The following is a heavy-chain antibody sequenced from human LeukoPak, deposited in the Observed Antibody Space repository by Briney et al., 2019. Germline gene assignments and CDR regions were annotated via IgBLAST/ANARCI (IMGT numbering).Heavy chain of an antibody. CDR2: INHSGST. D-gene: IGHD5-18*01. Sequence: PSETLSLTCAVYGGPFRGYYWSWLRKPPGKALEWIGEINHSGSTNYNPSRRSRVTISVDTSKIQFSLKLSSVTAADTAVYYCARRRLWLRFDYWGQGTLVTVSS. V-gene: IGHV4-34*01. CDR3: ARRRLWLRFDY. CDR1: GGPFRGYY. J-gene: IGHJ4*02.